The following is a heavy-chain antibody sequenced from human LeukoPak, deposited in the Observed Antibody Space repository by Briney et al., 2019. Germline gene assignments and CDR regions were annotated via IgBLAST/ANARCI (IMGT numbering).Heavy chain of an antibody. V-gene: IGHV3-74*01. CDR2: INSDGSST. CDR1: GFTFSSYW. CDR3: AVPGGVAANGNWFDP. D-gene: IGHD2-15*01. J-gene: IGHJ5*02. Sequence: GGSLRLSCAASGFTFSSYWMHWVRQAPGKGLVWVSRINSDGSSTSYADSVKGRFTISRDNAKNSLYLQMNSLRAEDTAVYYCAVPGGVAANGNWFDPWGQGTLVTVSS.